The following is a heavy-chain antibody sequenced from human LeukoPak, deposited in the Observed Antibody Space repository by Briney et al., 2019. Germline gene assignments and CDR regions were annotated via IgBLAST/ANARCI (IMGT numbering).Heavy chain of an antibody. CDR3: TNGGGYNLIDY. D-gene: IGHD5-24*01. CDR2: IRSKANSYAT. J-gene: IGHJ4*02. Sequence: GGSLRLSCAASGFTFSGSAMHWVRQASGKGLEWVGRIRSKANSYATAYAASVKGRFTISRDDSKNTAYLQMNSLKTEDTAVYYCTNGGGYNLIDYWGQGTLVTVSS. CDR1: GFTFSGSA. V-gene: IGHV3-73*01.